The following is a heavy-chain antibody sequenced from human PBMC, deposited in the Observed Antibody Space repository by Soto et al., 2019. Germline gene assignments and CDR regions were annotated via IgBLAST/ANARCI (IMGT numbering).Heavy chain of an antibody. J-gene: IGHJ4*02. CDR1: GFTFSSYA. Sequence: GGSLRLSCAASGFTFSSYAMSWVRQAPGKGLEWVSAISGSGGSTYYADSVKGRFTISRDNSKNTLYLQMNSLRAEDTAVYYCAKEMGTGYCSGGSCEELGFSFDYWGQGTLVTVSS. CDR2: ISGSGGST. CDR3: AKEMGTGYCSGGSCEELGFSFDY. D-gene: IGHD2-15*01. V-gene: IGHV3-23*01.